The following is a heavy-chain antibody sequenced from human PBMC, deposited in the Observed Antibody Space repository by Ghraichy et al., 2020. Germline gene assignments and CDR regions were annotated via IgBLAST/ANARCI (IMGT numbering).Heavy chain of an antibody. D-gene: IGHD3-3*01. CDR3: ARDSDSPFGVVSHYGMDV. Sequence: SVKVSCKASGGTFSSYAISWVRQAPGQGLEWMGGIIPIFGTANYAQKFQGRVTITADESTSTAYMELSSLRSEDTAVYYCARDSDSPFGVVSHYGMDVWGQGTTVTVSS. V-gene: IGHV1-69*13. J-gene: IGHJ6*02. CDR1: GGTFSSYA. CDR2: IIPIFGTA.